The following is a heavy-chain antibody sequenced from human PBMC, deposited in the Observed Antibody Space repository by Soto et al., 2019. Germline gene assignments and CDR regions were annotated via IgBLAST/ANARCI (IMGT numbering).Heavy chain of an antibody. Sequence: QVQLVQSGAEVKNPGSSVKVSCKTSGGTFNSYLIDWVRQAPGQGLEWMGGIMPAFGTAKYAQKSQGRVTITADKSTTTAYMELRTLTSEDTAVYYCARGLDQPPVGLYFDTWGQGTLVTVSS. CDR2: IMPAFGTA. J-gene: IGHJ4*02. CDR3: ARGLDQPPVGLYFDT. D-gene: IGHD2-2*01. V-gene: IGHV1-69*06. CDR1: GGTFNSYL.